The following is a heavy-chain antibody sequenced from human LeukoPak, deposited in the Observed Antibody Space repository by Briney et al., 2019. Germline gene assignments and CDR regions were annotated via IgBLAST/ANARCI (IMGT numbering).Heavy chain of an antibody. J-gene: IGHJ6*02. CDR2: ITGRGDNT. CDR3: AKTLWHYYHGMDV. D-gene: IGHD2-21*01. Sequence: GGSLRLSCAASGFTFSNYAMSWVRQAPGKGLEWVSAITGRGDNTYYADSVKGRFTISRDNSKNTLYLQMNSLRAEDTALFYCAKTLWHYYHGMDVWGQGTTVTVSS. CDR1: GFTFSNYA. V-gene: IGHV3-23*01.